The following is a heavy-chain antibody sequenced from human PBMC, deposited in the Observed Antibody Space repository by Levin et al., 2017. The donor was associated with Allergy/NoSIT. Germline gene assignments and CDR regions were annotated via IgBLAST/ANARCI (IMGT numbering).Heavy chain of an antibody. V-gene: IGHV4-4*07. D-gene: IGHD3-3*01. Sequence: SQTLSLTCTVSGGSISSYYWSWIRQPAWKGLEWIGRIYTSGSTNYNPSLTSRVTMSVDTSKNQFSLKLSSVTAADTAVYYCARTNYDFGSGYYDYWGQGTLVTVSS. CDR2: IYTSGST. CDR3: ARTNYDFGSGYYDY. CDR1: GGSISSYY. J-gene: IGHJ4*02.